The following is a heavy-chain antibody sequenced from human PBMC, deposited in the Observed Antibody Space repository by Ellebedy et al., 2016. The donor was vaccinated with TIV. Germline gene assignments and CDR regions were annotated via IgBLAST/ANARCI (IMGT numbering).Heavy chain of an antibody. J-gene: IGHJ6*02. CDR1: GYTFTDYY. Sequence: ASVKVSCKASGYTFTDYYIHWVRQAPGQGLEWMGQLIPIFHTVDLAPKFQGRLTFSADESSSAAYMELSGLRDDDSAVYFCSRGGTFYSYTSGRKKKTKATYLYYGMEDWGQGTTVIVSS. V-gene: IGHV1-69*13. CDR2: LIPIFHTV. CDR3: SRGGTFYSYTSGRKKKTKATYLYYGMED. D-gene: IGHD1-1*01.